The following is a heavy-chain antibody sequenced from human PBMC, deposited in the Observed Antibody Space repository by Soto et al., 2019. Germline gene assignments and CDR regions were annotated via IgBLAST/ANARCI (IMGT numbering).Heavy chain of an antibody. CDR3: AKDRNYPRDQFHN. Sequence: XGSRLLSCAASGFTFNNYAMSWVRQAPGKGLEWVSAISANGQGVYYADSVKGRFIISRDSSKNTVFLHMDSLTAEDTAVYYCAKDRNYPRDQFHNWGQGTLVT. CDR1: GFTFNNYA. CDR2: ISANGQGV. J-gene: IGHJ4*02. D-gene: IGHD1-7*01. V-gene: IGHV3-23*01.